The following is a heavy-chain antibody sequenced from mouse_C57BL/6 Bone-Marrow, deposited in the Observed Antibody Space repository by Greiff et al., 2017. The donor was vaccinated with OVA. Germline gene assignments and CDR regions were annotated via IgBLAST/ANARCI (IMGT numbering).Heavy chain of an antibody. J-gene: IGHJ3*01. CDR3: ARGDYYGSVQACCAY. V-gene: IGHV1-81*01. D-gene: IGHD1-1*01. CDR1: GYTFTSYG. CDR2: IYPRSGNT. Sequence: QVQLQQSGAELARPGASVKLSCKASGYTFTSYGISWVKQRTGQGLEWIGEIYPRSGNTYYNEKFKGKATLTADKSSSTAYMELRSLTSEDSAVYICARGDYYGSVQACCAYWGQGALVSVSA.